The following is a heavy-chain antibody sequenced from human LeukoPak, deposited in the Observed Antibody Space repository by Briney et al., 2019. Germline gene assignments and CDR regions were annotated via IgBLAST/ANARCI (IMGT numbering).Heavy chain of an antibody. CDR2: ISGSGGST. CDR3: AKDRGVLRFLEWLFHFDY. V-gene: IGHV3-23*01. Sequence: GGSLRLSCAASGCTFSSYARSGGRQAPGKRLELVSAISGSGGSTYYADSVTGRFTISRDNSKNTLYLQMNSLRAEDTAVYYCAKDRGVLRFLEWLFHFDYWGQGTLVTVSS. J-gene: IGHJ4*02. D-gene: IGHD3-3*01. CDR1: GCTFSSYA.